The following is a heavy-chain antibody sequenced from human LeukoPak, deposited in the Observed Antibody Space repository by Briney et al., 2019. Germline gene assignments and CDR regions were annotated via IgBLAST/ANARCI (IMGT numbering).Heavy chain of an antibody. J-gene: IGHJ3*02. CDR2: IIPIFGTA. V-gene: IGHV1-69*13. CDR1: GGTFSSYA. D-gene: IGHD6-19*01. Sequence: SVKVSCTASGGTFSSYAISWVRQAPGQGLEWMGGIIPIFGTANYAQKFQGRVTITADESTSTAYMELSSLRSEDTAVYYCARDKSGQWLAYDAFDIWGQGTMVTVSS. CDR3: ARDKSGQWLAYDAFDI.